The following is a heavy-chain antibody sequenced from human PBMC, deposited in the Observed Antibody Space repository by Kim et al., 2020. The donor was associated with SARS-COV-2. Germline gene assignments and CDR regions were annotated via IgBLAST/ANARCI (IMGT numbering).Heavy chain of an antibody. CDR2: ISGSGGST. D-gene: IGHD1-26*01. V-gene: IGHV3-23*01. CDR1: GFTFSSYA. CDR3: AKDHISGVGATKNFDL. J-gene: IGHJ2*01. Sequence: GGSLRLSCAASGFTFSSYAMSWVRQAPGKGLEWVSAISGSGGSTYYADSVKGRFTISRDNSKNTLYLQMNSLRAEDTAVYYCAKDHISGVGATKNFDLWGRGTLVTVSS.